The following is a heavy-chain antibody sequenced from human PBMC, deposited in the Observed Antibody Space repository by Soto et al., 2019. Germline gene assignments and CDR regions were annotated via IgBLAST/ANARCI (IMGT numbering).Heavy chain of an antibody. V-gene: IGHV4-31*03. D-gene: IGHD2-21*01. CDR3: AASCVGCGGFNYYGMDV. J-gene: IGHJ6*02. Sequence: QVQLQESGPGLVKPSQTLSLTCTVSGGSISSGGYYWTWIRQHPGKGLEWIGYIYYSGSTCYNPSHKSRVTISVDTSKNQFSLKLSSVTAADTAVYYCAASCVGCGGFNYYGMDVWGQGTTVTVSS. CDR1: GGSISSGGYY. CDR2: IYYSGST.